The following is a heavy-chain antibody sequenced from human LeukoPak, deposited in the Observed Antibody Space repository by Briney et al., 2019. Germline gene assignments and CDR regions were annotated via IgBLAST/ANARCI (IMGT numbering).Heavy chain of an antibody. Sequence: SETLSLTCTVSGGSISNGSYTCNWIRQPAGKGLEWIGQIYTSGSTNYRSSLTSRVTISRDTSKNQFSLKLSSVTAADTAVYYCARGIRIPVTGRYFYYYMDVWGNGTTVTVSS. CDR3: ARGIRIPVTGRYFYYYMDV. V-gene: IGHV4-61*09. CDR2: IYTSGST. CDR1: GGSISNGSYT. D-gene: IGHD6-19*01. J-gene: IGHJ6*03.